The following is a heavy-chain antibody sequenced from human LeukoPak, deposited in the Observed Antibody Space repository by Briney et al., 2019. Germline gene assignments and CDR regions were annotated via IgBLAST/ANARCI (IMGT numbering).Heavy chain of an antibody. J-gene: IGHJ4*02. V-gene: IGHV4-59*01. CDR1: GGSISSYY. Sequence: SETLSLTCTVSGGSISSYYWSWLRQPPGKGLEWIGYIYYSGSTNYNPSLKSRVTISVDTSKNQFSLKLSSVTAADTAVYYCARDYYYDSSGYYSIFDYWGQGTLVTVSS. CDR2: IYYSGST. D-gene: IGHD3-22*01. CDR3: ARDYYYDSSGYYSIFDY.